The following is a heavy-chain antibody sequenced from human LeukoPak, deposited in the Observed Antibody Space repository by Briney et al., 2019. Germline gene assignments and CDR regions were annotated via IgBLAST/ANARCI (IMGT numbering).Heavy chain of an antibody. CDR1: GFTFSSYS. CDR2: ISGSGGST. V-gene: IGHV3-23*01. Sequence: GGSLRLSCAASGFTFSSYSMNWVRQAPGKGLEWVSAISGSGGSTYYADSVKGRFTISRDNPKNTLYLQMNSLRAEDTAVYYCAKDSAILLDWGQGTLVTVSS. D-gene: IGHD3-3*01. J-gene: IGHJ4*02. CDR3: AKDSAILLD.